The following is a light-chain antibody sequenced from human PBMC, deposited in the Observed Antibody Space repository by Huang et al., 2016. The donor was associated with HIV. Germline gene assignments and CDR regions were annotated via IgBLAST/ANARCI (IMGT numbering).Light chain of an antibody. Sequence: DIQMTQSPSSLSASVGDRIIITCRASQNINKYLNWYQQMPGKAPKLLIYGSSSLQGGVSSRFSGSGFGTDFTLTIRSLQPEDAATYYCQQSYKIPRTVGQGTLLEI. V-gene: IGKV1-39*01. CDR3: QQSYKIPRT. CDR1: QNINKY. CDR2: GSS. J-gene: IGKJ2*01.